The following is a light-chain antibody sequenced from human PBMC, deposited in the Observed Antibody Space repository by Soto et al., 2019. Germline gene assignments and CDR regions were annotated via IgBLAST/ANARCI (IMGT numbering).Light chain of an antibody. V-gene: IGKV3-20*01. J-gene: IGKJ1*01. Sequence: IVLAQSPATLSVSPGGRATLSYRASQSVSSNLAWYQQKPGRAPSLLLNSAASMATGSPARFSGSGSGADYFPITSRLEPDDYSVYYCHHFDSLPETFGQGTKVDI. CDR1: QSVSSN. CDR3: HHFDSLPET. CDR2: SAA.